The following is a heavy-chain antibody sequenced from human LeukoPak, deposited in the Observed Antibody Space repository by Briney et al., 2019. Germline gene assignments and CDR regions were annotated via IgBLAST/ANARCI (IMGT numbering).Heavy chain of an antibody. CDR3: ARGVYCSGGSCYSFDY. D-gene: IGHD2-15*01. CDR1: GYTFAGYY. Sequence: ASVKVSFKASGYTFAGYYMHWVRQAPGQSLEWMGWINPNSGGTNYAQKFQGRVTMTRDTSISTAYMELSRLRSDDTAVYYCARGVYCSGGSCYSFDYWGQGTLVTVSS. CDR2: INPNSGGT. J-gene: IGHJ4*02. V-gene: IGHV1-2*02.